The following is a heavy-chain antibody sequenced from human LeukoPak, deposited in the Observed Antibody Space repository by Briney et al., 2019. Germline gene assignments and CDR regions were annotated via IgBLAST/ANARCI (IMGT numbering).Heavy chain of an antibody. J-gene: IGHJ4*02. D-gene: IGHD5-18*01. V-gene: IGHV3-30*04. CDR2: ISYDGSNK. Sequence: GRSLRLSCAASGFTFSSYAMHWVRQAPGKGLEWVAVISYDGSNKYYADSVKGRFTISRDNSKNTLYLQMNSLRAEDTAVYYCARVRDTTAFWHYFDYWGQGTLVTVSS. CDR1: GFTFSSYA. CDR3: ARVRDTTAFWHYFDY.